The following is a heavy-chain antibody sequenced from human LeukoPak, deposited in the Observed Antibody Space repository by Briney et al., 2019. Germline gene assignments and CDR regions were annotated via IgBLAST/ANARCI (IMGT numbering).Heavy chain of an antibody. D-gene: IGHD3-3*01. J-gene: IGHJ6*03. CDR1: GGSISSYY. Sequence: SETLSLTCTVSGGSISSYYWSWIRQPPGKGLEWIGYIYYSGSTNYNPSLKSRVTISVDTSKNQFSLKLSSVTAADTAVYYCARDGGLWSASYYMDVWGKGTTVTVSS. CDR3: ARDGGLWSASYYMDV. V-gene: IGHV4-59*01. CDR2: IYYSGST.